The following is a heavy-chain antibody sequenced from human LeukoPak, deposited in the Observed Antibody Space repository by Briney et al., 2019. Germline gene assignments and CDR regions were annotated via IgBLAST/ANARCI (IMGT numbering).Heavy chain of an antibody. D-gene: IGHD6-13*01. CDR1: GFTVSSNY. CDR2: IYSGGST. V-gene: IGHV3-66*01. Sequence: GGSLRLSCAASGFTVSSNYMSWVRQAPGKGLEWVSVIYSGGSTYYADSVKGRFTISRDNSKNTLYLQMNSLRAEDTAVYYCARDLVRQQPVNYFDYWGQGTLVTVSS. J-gene: IGHJ4*02. CDR3: ARDLVRQQPVNYFDY.